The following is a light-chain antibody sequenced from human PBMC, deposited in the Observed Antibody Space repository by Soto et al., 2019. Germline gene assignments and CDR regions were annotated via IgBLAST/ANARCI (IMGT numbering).Light chain of an antibody. V-gene: IGKV3-15*01. Sequence: QGPGSLFKTPGERATLSCRASQSVSSNLAWYQQKPGQAPRLLIYAASTRATGIPARFSGSGSGKEFTLTISSLQSGDFAVYYCQQYNNWPRTFGQGTKVGI. CDR1: QSVSSN. J-gene: IGKJ1*01. CDR3: QQYNNWPRT. CDR2: AAS.